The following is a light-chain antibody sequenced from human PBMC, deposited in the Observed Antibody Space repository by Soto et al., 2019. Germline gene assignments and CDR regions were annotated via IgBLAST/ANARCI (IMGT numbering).Light chain of an antibody. V-gene: IGLV2-14*01. J-gene: IGLJ2*01. CDR2: DVS. Sequence: QSALTQPASVSGSPGQSITISCTGTSSDIGGYNSVSWYQQHPGKAPKLLIFDVSNRPSGVSNRFSGSKSGNTASLTISGLQTDDETDYFCSSYTSTNTVVFGGGTKVTVL. CDR1: SSDIGGYNS. CDR3: SSYTSTNTVV.